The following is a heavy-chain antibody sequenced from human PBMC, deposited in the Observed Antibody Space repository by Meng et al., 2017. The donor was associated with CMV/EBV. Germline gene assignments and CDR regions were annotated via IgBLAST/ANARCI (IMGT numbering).Heavy chain of an antibody. J-gene: IGHJ6*02. CDR1: SG. CDR2: IIPILGIA. Sequence: SGISWVRQDPGQGLEWMGGIIPILGIANYAQKFQGRVTITADKSTSTAYMELSSLRSEDTAVYYCARGSYCSSTSCYPYYYYGMDVWGQGTTVTVSS. V-gene: IGHV1-69*10. D-gene: IGHD2-2*01. CDR3: ARGSYCSSTSCYPYYYYGMDV.